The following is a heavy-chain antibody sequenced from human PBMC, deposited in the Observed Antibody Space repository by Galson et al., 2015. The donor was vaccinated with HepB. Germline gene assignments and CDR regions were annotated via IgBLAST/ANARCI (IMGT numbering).Heavy chain of an antibody. J-gene: IGHJ3*02. CDR2: ISYDGSNK. CDR1: GFTFSSYW. CDR3: ARAYPLVVYDAFDI. D-gene: IGHD2-2*01. Sequence: SLRLSCAASGFTFSSYWMRWVRQTPGKGLVCVSVISYDGSNKYYADSVKGRFTISRDNSKNTLYLQMNSLRAEDTAVYYCARAYPLVVYDAFDIWGQGTMVTVSS. V-gene: IGHV3-30-3*01.